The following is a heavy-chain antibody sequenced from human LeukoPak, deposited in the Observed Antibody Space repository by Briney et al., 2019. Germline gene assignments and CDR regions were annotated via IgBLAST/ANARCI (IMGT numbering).Heavy chain of an antibody. Sequence: PGGSLRLSCAASGFTFPTHWMSWVRQAPGKGLEWVANINQDGSGTYYVDSVKGRFTISRDSVKNSLYLQMTSVRADDTAMYYCVRDDYDFWSGYQRYFEFWGQGTLVTVSS. CDR2: INQDGSGT. CDR1: GFTFPTHW. V-gene: IGHV3-7*01. D-gene: IGHD3-3*01. J-gene: IGHJ4*02. CDR3: VRDDYDFWSGYQRYFEF.